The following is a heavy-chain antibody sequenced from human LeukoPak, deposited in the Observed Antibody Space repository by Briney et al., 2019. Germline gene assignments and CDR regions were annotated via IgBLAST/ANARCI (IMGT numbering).Heavy chain of an antibody. V-gene: IGHV3-30-3*01. CDR2: ISYDGSNK. J-gene: IGHJ3*02. CDR1: GFTFSSYA. D-gene: IGHD3/OR15-3a*01. CDR3: ARVWAGYAFDI. Sequence: GRSLRLSCAASGFTFSSYAMHWVRQAPGKGVEWVAVISYDGSNKYYADSVKGRFTISRDNSKNTLYLQMNSLRAEDTAVYYCARVWAGYAFDIWGQGTMVTVSS.